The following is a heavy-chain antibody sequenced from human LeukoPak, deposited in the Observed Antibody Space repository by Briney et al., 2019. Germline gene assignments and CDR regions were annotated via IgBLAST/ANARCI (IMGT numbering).Heavy chain of an antibody. D-gene: IGHD3-10*01. J-gene: IGHJ4*02. Sequence: GGSLRLSCAASTFTFSSYWMHWVRQAPGKGLVWVSRINSDGSSTNYADPVKGRFTISRDNAKNTLYLQMNSLRAEDTAVYYCARDLSGEDFDYWGQGTLVTVSS. CDR3: ARDLSGEDFDY. CDR2: INSDGSST. V-gene: IGHV3-74*01. CDR1: TFTFSSYW.